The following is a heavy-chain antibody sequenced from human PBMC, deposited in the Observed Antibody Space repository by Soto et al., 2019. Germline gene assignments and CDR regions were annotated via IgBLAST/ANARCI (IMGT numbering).Heavy chain of an antibody. CDR2: ISSSSSYI. CDR1: GFTFSSYS. D-gene: IGHD3-3*01. CDR3: ASLTIFGVVTQKDYYYYYMDV. J-gene: IGHJ6*03. Sequence: GGSLRLSCAASGFTFSSYSMNWVRQAPGKGLEWVSSISSSSSYIYYADSVKGRFTISRDNAKNSLYLQMNSLRAEDTAVYYCASLTIFGVVTQKDYYYYYMDVWGKGTTVTVSS. V-gene: IGHV3-21*01.